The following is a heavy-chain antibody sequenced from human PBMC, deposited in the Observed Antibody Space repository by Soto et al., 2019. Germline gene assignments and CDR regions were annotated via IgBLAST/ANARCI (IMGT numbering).Heavy chain of an antibody. D-gene: IGHD2-2*01. J-gene: IGHJ4*02. V-gene: IGHV3-23*01. CDR3: ANPVSSTRGQNDY. CDR2: ISGSGGST. Sequence: GGSLRLSCAASGFTFSSYAMSWVRQAPGKGLEWVSAISGSGGSTYYADSVKGRFTISRDNSKNTLYLQMNSLRAEDTAVDYCANPVSSTRGQNDYGGRETLVTVSS. CDR1: GFTFSSYA.